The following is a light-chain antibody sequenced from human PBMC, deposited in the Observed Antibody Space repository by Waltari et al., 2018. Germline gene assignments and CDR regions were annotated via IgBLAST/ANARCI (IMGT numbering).Light chain of an antibody. CDR1: QSVFYSSPNKNN. Sequence: DTVLTQSPDSLAVSLGERATINCKSSQSVFYSSPNKNNLAWYQRNPGQPPKLLIYWGSTLEIGFPDRFTGSGSGTDVTLTISSLQAEDVAVYYCQQYYSNPLTFGGGTTVEIK. CDR2: WGS. CDR3: QQYYSNPLT. V-gene: IGKV4-1*01. J-gene: IGKJ4*01.